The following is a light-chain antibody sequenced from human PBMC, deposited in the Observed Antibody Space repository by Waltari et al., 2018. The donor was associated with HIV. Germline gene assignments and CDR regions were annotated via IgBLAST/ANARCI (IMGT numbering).Light chain of an antibody. J-gene: IGKJ1*01. V-gene: IGKV3-11*01. CDR2: DAS. Sequence: EIVLTQSPATLSLSPGERATLSCRASQSVSNNFAWYQQRPGQAPRLLIYDASNRATGIPARFSGSGSGTDFTLTISSLQPEDLATYYCQQTFTIPRTFGQGTKVEIK. CDR1: QSVSNN. CDR3: QQTFTIPRT.